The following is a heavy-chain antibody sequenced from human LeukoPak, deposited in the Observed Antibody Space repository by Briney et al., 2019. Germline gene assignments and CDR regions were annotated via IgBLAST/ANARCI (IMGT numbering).Heavy chain of an antibody. Sequence: PGGSLRLSCAASGFTFSSYAMSWVRQAPGKGLVWVSRINSDGSSTSYADSVKGRFTISRDNAKNMLYLQMNSLRAEDTAVYYCAKGGYYTQTSFDYWGQGTLVTVSS. CDR3: AKGGYYTQTSFDY. V-gene: IGHV3-74*01. CDR1: GFTFSSYA. D-gene: IGHD3-3*01. J-gene: IGHJ4*02. CDR2: INSDGSST.